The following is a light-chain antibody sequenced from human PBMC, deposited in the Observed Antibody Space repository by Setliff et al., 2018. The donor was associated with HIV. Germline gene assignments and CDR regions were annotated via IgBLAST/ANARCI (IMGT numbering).Light chain of an antibody. CDR3: ASYTRDNSYV. CDR1: SNDIGDYNY. V-gene: IGLV2-14*03. CDR2: DVS. Sequence: QSALAQPASVSGPPGQSITISCTGTSNDIGDYNYVSWYQQHPGKAPKLLIYDVSYRPSGVSTRFSGSKSGNTASLIISGLQAEDEADYHCASYTRDNSYVFGTVTKVTV. J-gene: IGLJ1*01.